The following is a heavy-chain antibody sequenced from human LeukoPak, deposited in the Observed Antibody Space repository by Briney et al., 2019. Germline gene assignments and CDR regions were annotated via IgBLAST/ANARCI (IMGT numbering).Heavy chain of an antibody. CDR2: IYSGGST. CDR1: GFTVSSNY. J-gene: IGHJ4*02. Sequence: PGGSLRLSCAASGFTVSSNYMSWVRQAPGKGLEWVSVIYSGGSTYYADSVKGRFTIPRDNSKNTLYLQMNSLRAEDTAVYYCARDAAAAGDFDYWGQGTLVTVSS. V-gene: IGHV3-66*02. CDR3: ARDAAAAGDFDY. D-gene: IGHD6-13*01.